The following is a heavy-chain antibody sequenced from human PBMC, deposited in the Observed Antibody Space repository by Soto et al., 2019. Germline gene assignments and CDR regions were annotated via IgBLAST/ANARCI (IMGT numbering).Heavy chain of an antibody. Sequence: ASVKVSCKASGYTFTSYYMHWVRQAPGQGLEWMGIINPSGGSTSYAQKFQGRVTMTRDTSTSTVYMELSSLRSEDTAVYYCARGYCSSTSCYAPDKYAFDIWGQGTMVTVSS. D-gene: IGHD2-2*01. CDR1: GYTFTSYY. J-gene: IGHJ3*02. CDR3: ARGYCSSTSCYAPDKYAFDI. V-gene: IGHV1-46*03. CDR2: INPSGGST.